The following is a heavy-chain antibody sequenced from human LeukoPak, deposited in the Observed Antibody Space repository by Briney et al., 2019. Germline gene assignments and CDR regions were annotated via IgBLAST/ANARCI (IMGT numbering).Heavy chain of an antibody. CDR1: GFTFSSYA. J-gene: IGHJ4*02. CDR2: ISGSGGTT. Sequence: PGGSLRLSCAASGFTFSSYAMSWVRHAPGKGLEWVSAISGSGGTTYYADSVKGRFTISGDNSKNTLYLQMNSLRAEDTAVYYCAKVFPGLVVVVAANSYDYWGQGTLVAISS. D-gene: IGHD2-15*01. CDR3: AKVFPGLVVVVAANSYDY. V-gene: IGHV3-23*01.